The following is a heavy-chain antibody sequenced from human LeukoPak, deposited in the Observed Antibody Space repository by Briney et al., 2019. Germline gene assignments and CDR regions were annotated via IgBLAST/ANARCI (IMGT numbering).Heavy chain of an antibody. D-gene: IGHD3-9*01. CDR3: AREGYYDVLTGYYTPDY. V-gene: IGHV4-61*02. CDR1: GGSISSSNYV. Sequence: SETLSLTCTVSGGSISSSNYVWSWIRQPAGKGLEWIGRFYISGSTNYNPALESRVTISLDTSKNQFSLKLSSVTAADTAVYYCAREGYYDVLTGYYTPDYWGQGTLVTVSS. CDR2: FYISGST. J-gene: IGHJ4*02.